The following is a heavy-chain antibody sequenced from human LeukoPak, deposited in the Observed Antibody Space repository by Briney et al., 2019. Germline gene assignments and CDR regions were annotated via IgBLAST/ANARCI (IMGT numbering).Heavy chain of an antibody. J-gene: IGHJ1*01. V-gene: IGHV3-33*01. CDR2: IWYDGSDN. Sequence: PGRSLRLSCEASGFPFSSHGMHWVRQAPGKGLEWVAFIWYDGSDNYYAESVKGRFTISRDNSKNTLYLQMNSLRAEDTAAYYCARDFAAYGSGIFQHWGRGTLVTVSS. CDR3: ARDFAAYGSGIFQH. CDR1: GFPFSSHG. D-gene: IGHD6-19*01.